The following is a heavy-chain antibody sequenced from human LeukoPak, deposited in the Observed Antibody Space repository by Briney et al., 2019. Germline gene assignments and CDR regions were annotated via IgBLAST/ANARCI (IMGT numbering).Heavy chain of an antibody. V-gene: IGHV3-74*01. D-gene: IGHD3-10*01. CDR3: ARDRGPRTGFMVREAYDY. Sequence: GGSLRLSCAASGFTFSDYWIHWVRQAPGKGQVWVSRINTDGSITNYADSVKGRFTISRDNAKNTLYLQMSSLRAEDTAVYYCARDRGPRTGFMVREAYDYWGQGTLVTVSS. CDR1: GFTFSDYW. J-gene: IGHJ4*02. CDR2: INTDGSIT.